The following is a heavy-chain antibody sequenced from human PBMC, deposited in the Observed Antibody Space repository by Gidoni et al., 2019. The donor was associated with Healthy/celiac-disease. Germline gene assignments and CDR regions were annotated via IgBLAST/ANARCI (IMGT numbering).Heavy chain of an antibody. D-gene: IGHD3-22*01. J-gene: IGHJ6*02. CDR2: IWYDGSNK. CDR3: ARDNYDSSGYYWGTYGMDV. CDR1: GFTFSSYV. Sequence: QVQLVESGGGVVQPGRSLRLSCAASGFTFSSYVMHWVRQAPGKGLEWVALIWYDGSNKYYADSVKGRFTISRDNSKNTLYLQMNSLRAEDTAVYYCARDNYDSSGYYWGTYGMDVWGQGTTVTVSS. V-gene: IGHV3-33*01.